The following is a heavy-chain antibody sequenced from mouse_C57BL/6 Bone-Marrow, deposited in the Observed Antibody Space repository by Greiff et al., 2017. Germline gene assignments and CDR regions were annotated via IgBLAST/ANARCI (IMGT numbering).Heavy chain of an antibody. D-gene: IGHD2-12*01. CDR3: ARYRLNYFDY. CDR2: IYPGGGYT. J-gene: IGHJ2*01. V-gene: IGHV1-63*01. CDR1: GYTFTNYW. Sequence: VQPQQSGAELVRPGTSVKMSCKASGYTFTNYWIGWAKQRPGHGLEWIGDIYPGGGYTNYNEKFKGKATLTADKSSSTAYMQFSSLTSEDSAIYYCARYRLNYFDYWGQGTTLTVSS.